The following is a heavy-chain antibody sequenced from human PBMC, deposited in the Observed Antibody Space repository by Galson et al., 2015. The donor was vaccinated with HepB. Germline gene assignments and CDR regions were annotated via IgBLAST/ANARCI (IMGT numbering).Heavy chain of an antibody. D-gene: IGHD2-15*01. CDR1: GYTFTSYA. J-gene: IGHJ6*02. Sequence: SVKVSCKASGYTFTSYAMHWVRQAPGQRLEWMGWINAGNGNTKYSQKFQGRVTITRDTSASTAYMELSSLRSEDTAVYYCARDEVGGDYYYYYGMDVWGQGTTVTVSS. CDR2: INAGNGNT. V-gene: IGHV1-3*01. CDR3: ARDEVGGDYYYYYGMDV.